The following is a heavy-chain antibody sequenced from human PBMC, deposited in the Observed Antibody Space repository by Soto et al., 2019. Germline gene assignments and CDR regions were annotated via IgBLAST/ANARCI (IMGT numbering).Heavy chain of an antibody. CDR3: ARDLSSSSSVWFDP. J-gene: IGHJ5*02. V-gene: IGHV1-69*13. CDR2: IIPIFGTA. D-gene: IGHD6-6*01. Sequence: ASLKVSCKASGGTFSSYAISWVRQAPGQGLEWMGGIIPIFGTANYAQKFQGRVTITADESTSTAYMELSSLRSEDTAVYYCARDLSSSSSVWFDPWGQGTLVTVSS. CDR1: GGTFSSYA.